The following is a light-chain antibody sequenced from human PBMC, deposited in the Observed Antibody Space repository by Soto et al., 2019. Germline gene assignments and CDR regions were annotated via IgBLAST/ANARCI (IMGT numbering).Light chain of an antibody. J-gene: IGLJ1*01. CDR3: GTWDSSLSAYV. CDR2: EAN. V-gene: IGLV1-51*02. CDR1: SSNIGNNY. Sequence: QTLPTQPPSVSAAPGQKVTISCSGRSSNIGNNYVSWDQQLPGTAPKLLIYEANKRPSGIPDRFSGSKSGTSATLDITGLQTGDEADFYCGTWDSSLSAYVFGTGTKVTVL.